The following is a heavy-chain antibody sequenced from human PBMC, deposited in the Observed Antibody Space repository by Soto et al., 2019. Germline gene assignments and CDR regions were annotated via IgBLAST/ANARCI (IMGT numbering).Heavy chain of an antibody. CDR2: ISAYNGKT. D-gene: IGHD3-22*01. J-gene: IGHJ4*02. CDR3: ARDMSYYYDSSGYHRFDY. V-gene: IGHV1-18*04. Sequence: GASVKVYCKASGYTFSSYGISWVRQAPGQVLEWMGWISAYNGKTNYAQKIQGRVTMTTDTSTSTAYMELRSLRSDDTAVYYCARDMSYYYDSSGYHRFDYWGQGTLVTVSS. CDR1: GYTFSSYG.